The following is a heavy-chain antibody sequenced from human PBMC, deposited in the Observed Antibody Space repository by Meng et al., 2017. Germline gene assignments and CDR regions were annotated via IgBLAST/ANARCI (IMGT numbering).Heavy chain of an antibody. CDR2: ISYDGSNK. CDR3: ARVSPPGWWELRVGDHFDY. CDR1: GFTFSSYA. D-gene: IGHD1-26*01. Sequence: GESLKISCAASGFTFSSYAMHWVRQAPGKGLEWVAVISYDGSNKYYADSVKGRFTISRDNSKNTLYLQMNSLRAEDTAVYYCARVSPPGWWELRVGDHFDYWGQGTLVTVSS. J-gene: IGHJ4*02. V-gene: IGHV3-30*04.